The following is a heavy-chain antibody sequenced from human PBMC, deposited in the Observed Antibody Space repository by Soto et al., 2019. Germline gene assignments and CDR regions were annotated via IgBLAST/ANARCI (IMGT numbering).Heavy chain of an antibody. CDR3: ARVSSGWWPFGAFDI. D-gene: IGHD6-19*01. CDR1: GFTFSSYG. J-gene: IGHJ3*02. Sequence: QVQLVESGGGVVQPGRSLRLSCAASGFTFSSYGMHWVRQAPGKGLEWVAVIWYDGSNKYYADSVKGRFTISRDNSKNTLYLQMNSLRAEDTAVYYCARVSSGWWPFGAFDIWGQGTMVTVSS. CDR2: IWYDGSNK. V-gene: IGHV3-33*01.